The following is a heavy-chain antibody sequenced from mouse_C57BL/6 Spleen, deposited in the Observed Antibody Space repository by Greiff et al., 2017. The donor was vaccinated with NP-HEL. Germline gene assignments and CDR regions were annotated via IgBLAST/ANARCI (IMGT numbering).Heavy chain of an antibody. Sequence: EVKLVESEGGLVQPGSSMKLSCTASGFTFSDYYMAWVRQVPEKGLEWVANINYDGSSTYYLDSLKSRFIISRDNAKNILYLQMSSLKSEDTATYYCARALYDGYLDYWGQSTTLTVSS. D-gene: IGHD2-3*01. CDR2: INYDGSST. CDR1: GFTFSDYY. J-gene: IGHJ2*01. CDR3: ARALYDGYLDY. V-gene: IGHV5-16*01.